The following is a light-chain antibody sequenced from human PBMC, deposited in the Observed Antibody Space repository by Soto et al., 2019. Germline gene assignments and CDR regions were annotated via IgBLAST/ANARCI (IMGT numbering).Light chain of an antibody. CDR1: QSVSSSY. CDR2: GAS. CDR3: QQYNSWPRT. Sequence: EIVLTQSPGTLSLSPGERATLSCRASQSVSSSYLAWYQQKPGQAPRLLIYGASTRATGIPARFSGSGSGTEFTLTISSLQSEDFAVYSCQQYNSWPRTFGQGTKVDIK. V-gene: IGKV3-15*01. J-gene: IGKJ1*01.